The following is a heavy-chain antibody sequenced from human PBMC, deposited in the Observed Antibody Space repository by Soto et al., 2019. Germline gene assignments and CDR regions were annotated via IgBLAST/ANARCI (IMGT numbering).Heavy chain of an antibody. CDR1: GFIFSRYG. J-gene: IGHJ5*02. D-gene: IGHD2-2*01. CDR3: ARDIDTSRRYNRLDP. V-gene: IGHV3-33*01. CDR2: IWYDGSKQ. Sequence: QVQLVESGGGVVQPGRSLRLSCAASGFIFSRYGIHWVRQAPGKGLEWVAVIWYDGSKQYYTDSVKGRFFISRDDSKNTVYLQMNSLSAEDTAVYSCARDIDTSRRYNRLDPWGQGTMVTVSS.